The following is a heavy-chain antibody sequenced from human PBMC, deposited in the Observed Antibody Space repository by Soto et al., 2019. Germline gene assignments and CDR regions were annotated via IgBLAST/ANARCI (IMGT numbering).Heavy chain of an antibody. Sequence: YEPLSLTCTVSGGSIKIYYWSWIRRPPGKGLEWIGYIYYSGTTTYNPSLKSRVTISIATSKNQFSLNLTSVTAADTAVYYCARLPRDGHNQFAYYFDYWGQGTLVTVSS. V-gene: IGHV4-59*01. CDR3: ARLPRDGHNQFAYYFDY. CDR2: IYYSGTT. CDR1: GGSIKIYY. D-gene: IGHD1-1*01. J-gene: IGHJ4*02.